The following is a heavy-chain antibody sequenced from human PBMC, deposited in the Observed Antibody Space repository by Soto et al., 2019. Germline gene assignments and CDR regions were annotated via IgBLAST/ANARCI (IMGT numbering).Heavy chain of an antibody. CDR2: IYYSGST. V-gene: IGHV4-31*03. D-gene: IGHD1-7*01. J-gene: IGHJ5*02. Sequence: QVQLQESGPGLVKPSQTLSLTCTVSGGSISSGGYYWSWIRQHPGKGLEWIGYIYYSGSTYYNPSLKSRVTISVDTSKNQCALKLSSGTAADTAVYYCARAAYNWNYGSSWFDPWGQGTLVTVSS. CDR1: GGSISSGGYY. CDR3: ARAAYNWNYGSSWFDP.